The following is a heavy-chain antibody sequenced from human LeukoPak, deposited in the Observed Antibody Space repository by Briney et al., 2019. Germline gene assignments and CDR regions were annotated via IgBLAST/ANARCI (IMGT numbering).Heavy chain of an antibody. V-gene: IGHV1-69*06. CDR1: GYTLTGYY. Sequence: SVKVSCKASGYTLTGYYIHWVRQAPGQGLEWMGGIIPIFGTVNYAQKFQGRVTITADKSTSTAYMELSSLRSEDTAVYYCARSLFRFLEWSYRSYYYYYMDVWGKGTTVTVSS. J-gene: IGHJ6*03. CDR3: ARSLFRFLEWSYRSYYYYYMDV. CDR2: IIPIFGTV. D-gene: IGHD3-3*01.